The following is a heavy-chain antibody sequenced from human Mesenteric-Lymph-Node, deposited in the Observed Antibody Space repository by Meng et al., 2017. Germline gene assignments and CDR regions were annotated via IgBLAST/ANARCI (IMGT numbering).Heavy chain of an antibody. CDR2: ISSDGANK. J-gene: IGHJ4*02. V-gene: IGHV3-30*10. CDR1: GFTFSSYA. D-gene: IGHD1-26*01. CDR3: ARDLLRACDY. Sequence: GESLKISCAASGFTFSSYAMYWVRQAPGKGLEWVAIISSDGANKYYTDSVKGRFTISRDNSKNTLSLQMNSLTAEDTAVYYCARDLLRACDYWGQGTLVTVSS.